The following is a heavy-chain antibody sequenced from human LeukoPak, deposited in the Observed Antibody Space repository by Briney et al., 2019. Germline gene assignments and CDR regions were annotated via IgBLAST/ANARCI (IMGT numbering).Heavy chain of an antibody. CDR2: IKRDGSEE. CDR1: GFSFSNYW. J-gene: IGHJ6*02. V-gene: IGHV3-7*05. D-gene: IGHD5-18*01. CDR3: APMGADTAMVGMDV. Sequence: PGGSLRLSCAASGFSFSNYWMSWARQAPGKGLEWVANIKRDGSEEYYVDSVRGRFTISRDNAKNSLYLQMNSLRAADTAVYYCAPMGADTAMVGMDVWGQGTEVTVSS.